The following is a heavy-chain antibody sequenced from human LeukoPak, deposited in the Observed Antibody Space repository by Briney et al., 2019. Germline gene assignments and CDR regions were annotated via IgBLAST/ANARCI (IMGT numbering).Heavy chain of an antibody. D-gene: IGHD6-13*01. CDR1: GLTFSSYE. J-gene: IGHJ4*02. CDR3: SSWPHNDY. Sequence: GGSLRLSCAASGLTFSSYEMNWVRQAPGKGLEWVSYTDNSGSTIYYADSVKGRFTISRDNAKNSLYLQMNSLRVEDTAVYYCSSWPHNDYWGQGTLVTVSS. CDR2: TDNSGSTI. V-gene: IGHV3-48*03.